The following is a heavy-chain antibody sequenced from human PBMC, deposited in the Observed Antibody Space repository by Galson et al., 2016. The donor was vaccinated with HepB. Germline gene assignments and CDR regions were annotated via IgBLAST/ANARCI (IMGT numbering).Heavy chain of an antibody. CDR2: IKKDGSEK. V-gene: IGHV3-7*01. Sequence: SLRLSCAVSGFNFNKYWMSWVRQAPGKGLEWVANIKKDGSEKYYVDSVKGRSTISRDNGKNSLYLQIDSLRVEDTALYYCARHIVVVTAAVERAKWYFDLWGRGTLVTVSS. CDR1: GFNFNKYW. D-gene: IGHD2-21*02. CDR3: ARHIVVVTAAVERAKWYFDL. J-gene: IGHJ2*01.